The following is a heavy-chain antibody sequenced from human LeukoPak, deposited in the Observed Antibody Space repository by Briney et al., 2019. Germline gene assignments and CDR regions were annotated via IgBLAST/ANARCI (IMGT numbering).Heavy chain of an antibody. Sequence: GGSLRLSRAASGFTFDDYAMHWVRQAPGKGLEWVSLISGDGGSTYYADSVKGRFTISRDNSKNSLYLQMNSLRTEDTALYYCAKETGDPNYYYYYGMDVWGQGTTVTVSS. CDR3: AKETGDPNYYYYYGMDV. CDR1: GFTFDDYA. CDR2: ISGDGGST. V-gene: IGHV3-43*02. D-gene: IGHD2-21*02. J-gene: IGHJ6*02.